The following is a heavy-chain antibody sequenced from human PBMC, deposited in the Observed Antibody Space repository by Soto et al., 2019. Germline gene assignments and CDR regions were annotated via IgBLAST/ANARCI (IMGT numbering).Heavy chain of an antibody. CDR1: GGSISSSSYY. J-gene: IGHJ4*02. CDR2: IYYSGST. D-gene: IGHD6-13*01. Sequence: NPSETLSLTCTVSGGSISSSSYYWGWIRQPPGKGLEWIGSIYYSGSTYYNPSLKSRVTISVDTSKNQFSLKLSSVTAADTAVYYCARLLRIAAAGIVYWGQGTLVTVSS. V-gene: IGHV4-39*01. CDR3: ARLLRIAAAGIVY.